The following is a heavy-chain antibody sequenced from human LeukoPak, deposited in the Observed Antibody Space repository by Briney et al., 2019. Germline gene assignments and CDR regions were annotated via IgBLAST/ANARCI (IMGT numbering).Heavy chain of an antibody. D-gene: IGHD3-10*01. CDR2: INPNSGGT. V-gene: IGHV1-2*02. CDR3: AKSSGRGLYLFDY. J-gene: IGHJ4*02. CDR1: GYTFTGYY. Sequence: ASVKVSCKASGYTFTGYYMHWVRQAPGQGLEWMGWINPNSGGTNYAQKFQGRVTMTRDTSISTAYMELSRLRSDDTAVYYCAKSSGRGLYLFDYWGQGTLVTVSS.